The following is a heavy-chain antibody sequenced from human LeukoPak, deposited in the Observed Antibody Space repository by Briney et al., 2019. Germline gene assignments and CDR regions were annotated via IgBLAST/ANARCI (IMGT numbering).Heavy chain of an antibody. Sequence: PSETLSLICTVSGGSISSYYWSWIRQPPGKGLEWIGYIYYSGSTNYNPSLKSRVTISVDTSKNQFSLKLSSVTAADTAVYYCASTISAGWFDPWGQGTLVTVSS. CDR2: IYYSGST. J-gene: IGHJ5*02. D-gene: IGHD3-10*01. CDR3: ASTISAGWFDP. CDR1: GGSISSYY. V-gene: IGHV4-59*01.